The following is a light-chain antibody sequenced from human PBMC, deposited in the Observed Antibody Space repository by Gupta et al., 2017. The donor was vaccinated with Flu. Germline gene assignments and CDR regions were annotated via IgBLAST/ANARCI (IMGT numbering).Light chain of an antibody. CDR3: QQYYGSPHT. Sequence: SRGERATINCKSSQSVLYSSNNKNYLAWYQQRPGQPPKLLIYWASTRESGVPDRFSGSGSGTDFTLTISSLQAEDVAVYYCQQYYGSPHTFGQGTKLEIK. CDR1: QSVLYSSNNKNY. V-gene: IGKV4-1*01. J-gene: IGKJ2*01. CDR2: WAS.